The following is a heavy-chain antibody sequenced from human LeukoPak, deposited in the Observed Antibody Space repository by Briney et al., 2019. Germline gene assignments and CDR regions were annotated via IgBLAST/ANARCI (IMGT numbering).Heavy chain of an antibody. CDR1: GYSFTSYW. CDR2: IYPGDSDT. V-gene: IGHV5-51*01. D-gene: IGHD3-22*01. Sequence: GESLKISCKGSGYSFTSYWIGWVRQMPGKGLEWMGIIYPGDSDTRYSPSFQGQVTISADKSISTAYLQWSSLKASDTAMYYCARRRYCYDSSGYYYGGSSYYYFDYWGQGTLVTVSS. CDR3: ARRRYCYDSSGYYYGGSSYYYFDY. J-gene: IGHJ4*02.